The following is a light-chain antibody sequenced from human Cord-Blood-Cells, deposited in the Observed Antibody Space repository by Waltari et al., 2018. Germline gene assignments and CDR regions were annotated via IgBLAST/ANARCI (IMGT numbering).Light chain of an antibody. J-gene: IGLJ3*02. V-gene: IGLV2-14*03. CDR2: DVS. CDR3: SSYTSSSTWV. Sequence: QSALTQPASVSGSPGQSITISCTGTSSDVGGYNYVSWYQQHPGKAPKLRIYDVSNRPSGVSNRFSGSKSVNTASLTISGLQAEDEADYYCSSYTSSSTWVFGGGTKLTVL. CDR1: SSDVGGYNY.